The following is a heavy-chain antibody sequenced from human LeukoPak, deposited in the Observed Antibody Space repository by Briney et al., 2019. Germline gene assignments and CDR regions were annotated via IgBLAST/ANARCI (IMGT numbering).Heavy chain of an antibody. CDR1: GGSISSYY. CDR3: ARDDYGDLKFDY. Sequence: SETLSLTCTVSGGSISSYYWSWIRQPPGKGLEWIGYIYYSGSNNYNTSLKSRVPISVATSKNQCSLKLSSVAAADTAVYYCARDDYGDLKFDYWGQGTLVTVSS. CDR2: IYYSGSN. V-gene: IGHV4-59*01. D-gene: IGHD4-17*01. J-gene: IGHJ4*02.